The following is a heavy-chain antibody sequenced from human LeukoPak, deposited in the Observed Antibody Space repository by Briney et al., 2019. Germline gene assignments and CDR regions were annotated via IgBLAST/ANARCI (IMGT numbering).Heavy chain of an antibody. CDR2: INHSGST. CDR1: GGSFSGYY. Sequence: SETLSLTCAVYGGSFSGYYWSWIRQPPGKGPEWIGEINHSGSTNYNPSLKSRVTIPVDTSKNQFSLKLSSVTAADTAVYYCARGLSILHIWGQGTMVTVSS. CDR3: ARGLSILHI. J-gene: IGHJ3*02. D-gene: IGHD3-3*02. V-gene: IGHV4-34*01.